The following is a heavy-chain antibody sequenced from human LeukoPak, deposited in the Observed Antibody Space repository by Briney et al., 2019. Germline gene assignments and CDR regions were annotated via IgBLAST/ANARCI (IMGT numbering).Heavy chain of an antibody. D-gene: IGHD5-12*01. V-gene: IGHV3-21*01. CDR3: ARAGSGYEDGFDY. CDR2: ISSSSSYI. Sequence: GGSLRLSCAASGFTFSGYTINWVRQAPGKGLEWVSSISSSSSYIYYADSVKGRSTISRHNAKNSLYLQMNSLRAEDTAVYYCARAGSGYEDGFDYWGQGTLVTVSS. J-gene: IGHJ4*02. CDR1: GFTFSGYT.